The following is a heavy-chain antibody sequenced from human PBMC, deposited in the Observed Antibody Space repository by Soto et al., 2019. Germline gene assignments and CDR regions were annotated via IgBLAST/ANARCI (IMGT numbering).Heavy chain of an antibody. D-gene: IGHD2-15*01. J-gene: IGHJ4*02. Sequence: QVQLVESGGGVVQPGRSLRLSCAASGFTFSSYGMHWVRQAPGKGLEWVAVISYDGSNKYYADSVKGRFTTSRDNSKNTLYLQMNSLRAEDTAVYYCAKDGGGYCSGGSCYSEYSYFDYWGQGTLVTVSS. V-gene: IGHV3-30*18. CDR2: ISYDGSNK. CDR3: AKDGGGYCSGGSCYSEYSYFDY. CDR1: GFTFSSYG.